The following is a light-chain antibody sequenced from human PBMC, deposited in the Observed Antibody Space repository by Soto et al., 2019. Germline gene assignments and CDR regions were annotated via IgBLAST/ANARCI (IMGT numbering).Light chain of an antibody. CDR2: EAS. Sequence: EIVMTQSPATLSVSPGERATLSCRASQSISSNLAWYQQRPGQGPRLLIYEASTRATGIPARFSGSGSGTDFTLTINSLQSEDVAVYYCQQYKNWLRWTFGQGTKVEIK. J-gene: IGKJ1*01. CDR1: QSISSN. V-gene: IGKV3-15*01. CDR3: QQYKNWLRWT.